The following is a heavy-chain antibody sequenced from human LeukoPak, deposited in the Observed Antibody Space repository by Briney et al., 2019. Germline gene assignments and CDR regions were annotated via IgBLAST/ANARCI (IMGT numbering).Heavy chain of an antibody. D-gene: IGHD3-9*01. CDR1: GFTFSSYS. Sequence: PGGSLRLSCAASGFTFSSYSINWVRQAPGKGLEWVSSISSSSSYIYYADSVKGRFTISRDNAKNSLYLQMNSLRAEDTAVYYCARDFDRLTRKIGRDSLYYYYYYMDVWGKGTTVTVSS. CDR2: ISSSSSYI. CDR3: ARDFDRLTRKIGRDSLYYYYYYMDV. J-gene: IGHJ6*03. V-gene: IGHV3-21*01.